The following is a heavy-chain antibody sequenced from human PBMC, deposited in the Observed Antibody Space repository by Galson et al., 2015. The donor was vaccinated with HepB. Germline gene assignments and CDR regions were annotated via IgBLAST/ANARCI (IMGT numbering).Heavy chain of an antibody. CDR3: ARGLSPPDYGGRSFED. V-gene: IGHV4-34*01. Sequence: LSLTCAVSGVSFSDYYWTWIRQPPGKGLEWIGEINHSGSTNYNPSLKSPVTISIDTSKNQFSLKLSSVTAADTAVYYCARGLSPPDYGGRSFEDWGQGTLVTVSS. D-gene: IGHD4-17*01. J-gene: IGHJ4*02. CDR2: INHSGST. CDR1: GVSFSDYY.